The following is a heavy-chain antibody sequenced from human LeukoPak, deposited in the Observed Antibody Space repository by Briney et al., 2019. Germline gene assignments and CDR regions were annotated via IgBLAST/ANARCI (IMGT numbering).Heavy chain of an antibody. J-gene: IGHJ4*02. CDR3: ARVRYYYDSSHD. CDR2: IYYSGST. D-gene: IGHD3-22*01. Sequence: SETLSLTCAVSGGSISSGGYSWSWIRQPPGKGLEWIGYIYYSGSTYYNPSLKSRVTISVDTSKNQFSLKLSSVTAADTAFYYCARVRYYYDSSHDWGQGTLVTVSS. V-gene: IGHV4-30-4*07. CDR1: GGSISSGGYS.